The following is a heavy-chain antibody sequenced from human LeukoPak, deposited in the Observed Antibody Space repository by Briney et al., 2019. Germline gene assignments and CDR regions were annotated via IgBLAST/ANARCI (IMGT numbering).Heavy chain of an antibody. CDR1: GFAFSHFA. CDR2: IWYDGSDK. Sequence: GGSLRLSCTASGFAFSHFAIHWVRQAPGKGLEWVSVIWYDGSDKYYADSVKGRFTVSRDNSKNTAYLQMNSLRVEDTAVYHCARDQGTTSDGRAKGYFDPWGQGTLVTVSS. CDR3: ARDQGTTSDGRAKGYFDP. D-gene: IGHD1-1*01. V-gene: IGHV3-33*01. J-gene: IGHJ5*02.